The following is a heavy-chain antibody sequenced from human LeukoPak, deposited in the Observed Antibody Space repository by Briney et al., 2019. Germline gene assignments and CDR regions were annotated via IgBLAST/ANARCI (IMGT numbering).Heavy chain of an antibody. D-gene: IGHD6-13*01. CDR3: ARATSYSSSWYDEGYYFDY. Sequence: PGGSLRLSCAASGFTFSSYWRSWVRQPPGKGLEWVAYIKQDGSEKYYVDAVKGRFTISRDNAKNSLYLQMNSLRAEDTAVYYCARATSYSSSWYDEGYYFDYWGQGTLVTVSS. CDR2: IKQDGSEK. V-gene: IGHV3-7*01. J-gene: IGHJ4*02. CDR1: GFTFSSYW.